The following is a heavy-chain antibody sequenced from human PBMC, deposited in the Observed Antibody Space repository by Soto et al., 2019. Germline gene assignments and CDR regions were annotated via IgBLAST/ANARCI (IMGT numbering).Heavy chain of an antibody. Sequence: GSLRLSCAASGFTFSSYAMHWVRQAPGKGLGWVAVISYDGSNKYYADSVKGRFTISRDNSKNTLYLQMNSLRAEDTAVYYCARWKCSRGSCYHYWYFDLWGRGTLVTVSS. J-gene: IGHJ2*01. D-gene: IGHD2-15*01. CDR1: GFTFSSYA. CDR3: ARWKCSRGSCYHYWYFDL. CDR2: ISYDGSNK. V-gene: IGHV3-30-3*01.